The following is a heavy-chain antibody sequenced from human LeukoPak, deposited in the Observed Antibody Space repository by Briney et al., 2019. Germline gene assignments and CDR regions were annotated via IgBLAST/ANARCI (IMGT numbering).Heavy chain of an antibody. CDR3: ARGTRYCSTTSCYADIYYFDD. V-gene: IGHV1-18*04. CDR1: GYTFTDFY. Sequence: ASVKVSCKASGYTFTDFYMHLLRQAPGQGLEWMGWISAYNGNTNYAQKVQGRVTMTTDTSTSTAYMELRSLRSDDTAIYYCARGTRYCSTTSCYADIYYFDDWGQGTLVTVSS. D-gene: IGHD2-2*01. J-gene: IGHJ4*02. CDR2: ISAYNGNT.